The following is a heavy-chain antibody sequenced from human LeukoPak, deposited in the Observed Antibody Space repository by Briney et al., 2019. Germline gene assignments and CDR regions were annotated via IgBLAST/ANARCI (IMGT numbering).Heavy chain of an antibody. D-gene: IGHD3-10*01. CDR1: GGTFSSCA. CDR2: IIPIFGTA. Sequence: SVKVSCKASGGTFSSCAISWVRQAPGQGLEWMGGIIPIFGTANYAQKFQGRVTITADESTSTAYMELSSLRSEDTAVYYCATYGSGSYYNTSLDYWGQGTLVTVSS. V-gene: IGHV1-69*13. CDR3: ATYGSGSYYNTSLDY. J-gene: IGHJ4*02.